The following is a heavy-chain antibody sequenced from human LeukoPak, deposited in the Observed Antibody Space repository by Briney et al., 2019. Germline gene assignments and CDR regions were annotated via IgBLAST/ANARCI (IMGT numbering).Heavy chain of an antibody. CDR2: IRYDGSNK. V-gene: IGHV3-30*02. Sequence: PGGSLRLSCAASGFSFSNYGRHWVRQAPGKGLEWVAFIRYDGSNKYYADSVKGRFTISRDNSKNTLYLQMNSLRAEDTAVYYCAKSPTVTTYIDYWGQGTLVAVSS. D-gene: IGHD4-11*01. CDR1: GFSFSNYG. CDR3: AKSPTVTTYIDY. J-gene: IGHJ4*02.